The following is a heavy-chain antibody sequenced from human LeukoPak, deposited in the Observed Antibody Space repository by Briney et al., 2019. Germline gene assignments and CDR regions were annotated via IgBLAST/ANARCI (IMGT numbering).Heavy chain of an antibody. CDR3: AKGGESSSWLFDY. Sequence: GGSLRLPCSASGFTFSSYAMSWVRQAPGKGLQWVSALSGSGLSTYYADSVKGRFTISRDNSKNTLYLQMNSLRAEDTAVYYCAKGGESSSWLFDYWGQGTLVPVSS. CDR1: GFTFSSYA. CDR2: LSGSGLST. V-gene: IGHV3-23*01. J-gene: IGHJ4*02. D-gene: IGHD6-13*01.